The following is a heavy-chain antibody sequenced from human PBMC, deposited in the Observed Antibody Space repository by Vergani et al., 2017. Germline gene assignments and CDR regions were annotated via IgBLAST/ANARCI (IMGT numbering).Heavy chain of an antibody. CDR3: ARGDWLSQGRESWFDP. CDR1: GGSISSYY. D-gene: IGHD3-9*01. Sequence: QVQLQESGPGLVKPSETLSLTCTVSGGSISSYYWSWIRQPAGKGLEWIGRIYTSGSTNYNPSLKSRVTMSVDTSKNQFSLKLSSVTAADTGVYYCARGDWLSQGRESWFDPWGQGTLVTVSS. CDR2: IYTSGST. J-gene: IGHJ5*02. V-gene: IGHV4-4*07.